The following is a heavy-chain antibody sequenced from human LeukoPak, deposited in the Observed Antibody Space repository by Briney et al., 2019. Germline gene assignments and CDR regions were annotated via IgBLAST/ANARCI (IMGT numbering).Heavy chain of an antibody. CDR1: GGSISSSSYY. CDR3: ARLNYYDSSFDY. Sequence: SETLSLTCTVSGGSISSSSYYWGWIRQPPGKGLEWIGNIYYSGSTYYNPSLKSRVTISVDTSKNQFSLKLNSVTAADTAVYYCARLNYYDSSFDYWGQGTLVTVSS. D-gene: IGHD3-22*01. CDR2: IYYSGST. J-gene: IGHJ4*02. V-gene: IGHV4-39*07.